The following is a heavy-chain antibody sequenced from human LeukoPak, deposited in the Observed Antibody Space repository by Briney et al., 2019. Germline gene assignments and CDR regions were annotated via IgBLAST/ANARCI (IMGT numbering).Heavy chain of an antibody. D-gene: IGHD3-9*01. J-gene: IGHJ6*04. CDR1: GGSISSYY. Sequence: PSETLSLICTVSGGSISSYYWSWIRQPPGKGLEWIGYIYYSGSTNYNPSLKSRVTISVDTSKNQCSLKLSSVTAADTAVYYCARGPGYYDILQYYYGMDVWGKGTTVTVSS. V-gene: IGHV4-59*01. CDR3: ARGPGYYDILQYYYGMDV. CDR2: IYYSGST.